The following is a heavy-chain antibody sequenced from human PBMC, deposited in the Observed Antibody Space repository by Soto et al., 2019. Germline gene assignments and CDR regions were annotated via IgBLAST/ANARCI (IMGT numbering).Heavy chain of an antibody. CDR1: GFTFSNAW. V-gene: IGHV3-15*06. D-gene: IGHD3-16*01. CDR2: MKSKSDGGTR. Sequence: EVQLVESGGGLVEPGGSLRLSCAASGFTFSNAWMSWVRQAPGKGLEWVGRMKSKSDGGTRNYAAPVEGRFTASRDDSSNTLYLQMNSLEIDDTAVYFCTTAWGGWDLDFWGQGTLVTVSS. J-gene: IGHJ4*02. CDR3: TTAWGGWDLDF.